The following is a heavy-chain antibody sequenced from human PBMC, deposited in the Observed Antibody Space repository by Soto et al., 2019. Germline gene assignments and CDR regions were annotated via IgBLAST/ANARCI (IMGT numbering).Heavy chain of an antibody. CDR1: GFTFSSYA. Sequence: GGSLRLSCAASGFTFSSYAMSWVRQAPGKGLEWVSAISGSGGSTYYADSVKGRFTISRDNSKNTLYLQMNSLRAEDTAVYYCAKGITIFGVVVYYYYYYMDVWGKGTTVTVSS. D-gene: IGHD3-3*01. V-gene: IGHV3-23*01. J-gene: IGHJ6*03. CDR2: ISGSGGST. CDR3: AKGITIFGVVVYYYYYYMDV.